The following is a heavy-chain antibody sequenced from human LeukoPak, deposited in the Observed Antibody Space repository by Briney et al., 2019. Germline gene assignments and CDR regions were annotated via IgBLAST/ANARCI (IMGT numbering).Heavy chain of an antibody. CDR1: GYTFTRYY. CDR3: AKGSGSGRYYYGMDV. CDR2: INPNSGGT. Sequence: ASVKVSCKASGYTFTRYYMHWVRQAPGQGLEWMGWINPNSGGTNYAQKFQGRVTMTRDTSISTAYMELSRLRSDDTAVYYCAKGSGSGRYYYGMDVWGQGTTVTVSS. D-gene: IGHD3-10*01. J-gene: IGHJ6*02. V-gene: IGHV1-2*02.